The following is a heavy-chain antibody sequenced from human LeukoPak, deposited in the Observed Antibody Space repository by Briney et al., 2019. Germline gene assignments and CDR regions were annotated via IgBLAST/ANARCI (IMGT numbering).Heavy chain of an antibody. J-gene: IGHJ4*03. Sequence: GGSLRLSCAASGFSFSNYWMNWVRQAPGKGLEWVAVIKEDGSEKYYVDSVKGRFTISRDNAKNSLYLQMNSLRGEDTAVYYCARNWGYFDYWGQGTLVTVSS. CDR2: IKEDGSEK. CDR1: GFSFSNYW. D-gene: IGHD7-27*01. CDR3: ARNWGYFDY. V-gene: IGHV3-7*01.